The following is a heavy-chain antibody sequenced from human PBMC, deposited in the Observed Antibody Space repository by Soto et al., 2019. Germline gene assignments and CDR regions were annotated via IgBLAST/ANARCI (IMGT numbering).Heavy chain of an antibody. V-gene: IGHV1-46*01. J-gene: IGHJ6*02. CDR2: INPSGGST. D-gene: IGHD2-2*01. Sequence: ASVKVSCKASGYTFTSYYMHWVRQAPGQGLEWMGIINPSGGSTSYVQKFQGRVTMTRDTSTSTVYMELSSLRSEDTAVYYCARTISEDIVVVPAAGAYGMDVWGQGTTVTVSS. CDR3: ARTISEDIVVVPAAGAYGMDV. CDR1: GYTFTSYY.